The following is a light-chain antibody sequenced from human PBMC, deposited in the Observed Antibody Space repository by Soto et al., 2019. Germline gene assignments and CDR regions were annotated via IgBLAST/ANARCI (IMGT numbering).Light chain of an antibody. CDR1: QDIGHY. V-gene: IGKV1-27*01. CDR3: QKYYFAPLT. CDR2: AAS. J-gene: IGKJ4*01. Sequence: DIQLTQSPSSLSASVGDIITITCRPSQDIGHYLAWYQQKPGKAPKPLIYAASTLQSGVPTRFSGSRSGTDFKLTISSLLPEDVATYYCQKYYFAPLTFGGGTKVDIK.